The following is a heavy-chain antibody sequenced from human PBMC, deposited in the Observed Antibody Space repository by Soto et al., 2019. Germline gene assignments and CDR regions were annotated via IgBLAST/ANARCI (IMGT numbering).Heavy chain of an antibody. CDR2: INPNSGGT. Sequence: GASVKVSCKASGYTFTGYYMHWVRQAPGQGLEWMGWINPNSGGTNYAQKFQGWVTMTRDTSISTAYMELSRLRSDDTAVYYCARDGYSSSWYIFDYWGQGTLVTVSS. J-gene: IGHJ4*02. V-gene: IGHV1-2*04. CDR1: GYTFTGYY. CDR3: ARDGYSSSWYIFDY. D-gene: IGHD6-13*01.